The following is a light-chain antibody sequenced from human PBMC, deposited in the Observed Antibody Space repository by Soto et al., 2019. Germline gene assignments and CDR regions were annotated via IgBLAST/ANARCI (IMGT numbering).Light chain of an antibody. J-gene: IGKJ3*01. CDR2: AAS. CDR1: QSISSY. CDR3: QQSYSTLT. Sequence: DIQMTQSPSSLSASVGDRVTITCRASQSISSYLNWYQQKPGKAPKLLIYAASSLHSGVPSRFSGSGSGTDFTLTISRLQPEDFATYYCQQSYSTLTFGPGTKVDIK. V-gene: IGKV1-39*01.